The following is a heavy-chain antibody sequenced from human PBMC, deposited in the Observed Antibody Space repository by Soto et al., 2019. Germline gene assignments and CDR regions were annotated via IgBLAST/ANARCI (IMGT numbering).Heavy chain of an antibody. V-gene: IGHV4-4*07. J-gene: IGHJ5*02. CDR3: ARARRLENWFDP. CDR2: INSDGNT. D-gene: IGHD5-12*01. CDR1: GGSLFSAY. Sequence: TSETLSLTCTVSGGSLFSAYCTWIRQPAGGGLEWIGRINSDGNTNYSPSLKSRVTMSVDPSRKHFSLNLTSVTAADTASYFCARARRLENWFDPWGPGIQVTVSS.